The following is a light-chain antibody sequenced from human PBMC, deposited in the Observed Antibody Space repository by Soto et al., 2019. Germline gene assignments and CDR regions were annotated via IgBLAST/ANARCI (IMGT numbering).Light chain of an antibody. Sequence: IQKPQSPSTLSASVGARVPITWRVSQSISSWLAWYQQKPGKAPRLLIYDASSLESGVPSRFSGSGSGTEFTLTISSLQPDDFATYYCQQYNSYSWTVGQGTK. V-gene: IGKV1-5*01. CDR1: QSISSW. CDR3: QQYNSYSWT. J-gene: IGKJ1*01. CDR2: DAS.